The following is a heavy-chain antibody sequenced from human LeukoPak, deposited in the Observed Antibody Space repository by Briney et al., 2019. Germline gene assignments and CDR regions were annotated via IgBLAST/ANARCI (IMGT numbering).Heavy chain of an antibody. CDR2: ISGSGGST. Sequence: PGGSLRLSCAASGFTFNNYAMSWVRQAPGKGLEWVSTISGSGGSTYYADSVKGRFTISRDNAKNSLYLQMNSLRAEDTAVYYCAREEVVPAAVDYWGQGSLVTVSS. CDR1: GFTFNNYA. CDR3: AREEVVPAAVDY. V-gene: IGHV3-23*01. D-gene: IGHD2-2*01. J-gene: IGHJ4*02.